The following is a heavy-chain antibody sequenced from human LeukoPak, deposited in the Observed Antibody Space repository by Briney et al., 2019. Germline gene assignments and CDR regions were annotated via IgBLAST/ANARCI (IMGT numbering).Heavy chain of an antibody. CDR3: ARLPRVGATRDAFDI. J-gene: IGHJ3*02. V-gene: IGHV3-21*01. Sequence: PGGSLRLSCAASGFTFSSYSMNWVRQAPGKGLEWVSSISSSSSYIYYADSVKSRFTISRDNAKNSLYLQMNSLRAEDTAVYYCARLPRVGATRDAFDIWGQGTMVTVSS. CDR2: ISSSSSYI. CDR1: GFTFSSYS. D-gene: IGHD1-26*01.